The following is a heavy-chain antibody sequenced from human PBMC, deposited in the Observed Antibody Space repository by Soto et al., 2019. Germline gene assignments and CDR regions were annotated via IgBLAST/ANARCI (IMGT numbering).Heavy chain of an antibody. CDR1: GFNFGACA. Sequence: GGSLRLSCSASGFNFGACAMSWVRQAPGKGLEWVGFIRRMAYGGTTDYAASVKGRFSISRDDSKSIVYLQMNSLEIEDTAVYYCTRSLAIDFDSWGQGTLVTVSS. V-gene: IGHV3-49*04. CDR2: IRRMAYGGTT. J-gene: IGHJ4*02. CDR3: TRSLAIDFDS.